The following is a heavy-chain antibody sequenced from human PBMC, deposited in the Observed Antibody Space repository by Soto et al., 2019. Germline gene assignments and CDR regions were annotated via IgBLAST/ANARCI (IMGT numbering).Heavy chain of an antibody. Sequence: QVQLVQAGAEVKKPGASVKVSCKAAGYTFTRYGISWVRQAPGQGLEWMGGISDYNSNTKYAQKLQGRVTMTTDTSTRTAYMELRSLTSDDTALYYCAREGFCSSGSCALYSHDYFGMDVWGQGTTVTVSS. CDR2: ISDYNSNT. D-gene: IGHD2-15*01. CDR1: GYTFTRYG. V-gene: IGHV1-18*01. J-gene: IGHJ6*02. CDR3: AREGFCSSGSCALYSHDYFGMDV.